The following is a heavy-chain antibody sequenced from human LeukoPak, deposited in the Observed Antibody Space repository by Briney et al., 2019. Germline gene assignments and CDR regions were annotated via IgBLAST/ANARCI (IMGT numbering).Heavy chain of an antibody. Sequence: GASVKVSCKASGYTFTSYYMHWVRQAPGQGLEWMGIINPSGGSTSYAQKFQGRVTMTRDTSTSTVYMELSSLRSEDTAVYYCARDVSRAAAGRRDAFDIWGQGTMVTVSS. D-gene: IGHD6-13*01. V-gene: IGHV1-46*01. J-gene: IGHJ3*02. CDR1: GYTFTSYY. CDR2: INPSGGST. CDR3: ARDVSRAAAGRRDAFDI.